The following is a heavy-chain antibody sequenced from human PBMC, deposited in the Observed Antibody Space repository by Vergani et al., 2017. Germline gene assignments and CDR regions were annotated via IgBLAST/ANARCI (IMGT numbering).Heavy chain of an antibody. V-gene: IGHV1-46*01. J-gene: IGHJ6*03. CDR1: GYTFTSYY. CDR3: ASRYIAARPDYYYYYDMYV. Sequence: QVQLVQSGAEVKKPGASVKVSCKASGYTFTSYYMHWVRQVPGQGLEWMGIINPSGGSTSYAQKFQGRVTMTRYTSTSTAYMELISLGSEDPAVYYCASRYIAARPDYYYYYDMYVWDRGTTVTVSS. CDR2: INPSGGST. D-gene: IGHD6-6*01.